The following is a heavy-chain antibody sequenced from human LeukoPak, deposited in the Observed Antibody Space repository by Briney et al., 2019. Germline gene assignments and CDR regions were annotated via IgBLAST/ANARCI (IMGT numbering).Heavy chain of an antibody. CDR2: IDPSDSYT. CDR1: YW. Sequence: YWISWVRQMPGKGLEWMGRIDPSDSYTNYSPSFQGHVTISADKSISTAYLQWSSLKASDTAMYYCARTVVVAATLYYYGMDAWGQGTTVTVSS. V-gene: IGHV5-10-1*01. D-gene: IGHD2-15*01. CDR3: ARTVVVAATLYYYGMDA. J-gene: IGHJ6*02.